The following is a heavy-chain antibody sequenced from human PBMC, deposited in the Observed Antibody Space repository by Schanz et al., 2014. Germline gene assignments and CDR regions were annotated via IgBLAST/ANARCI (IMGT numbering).Heavy chain of an antibody. D-gene: IGHD4-4*01. V-gene: IGHV1-2*02. CDR3: ARRGPNCSNNACYHGWFDP. CDR1: GYTFTGYY. J-gene: IGHJ5*02. CDR2: INPLSGAT. Sequence: QVLLVQSWAEVKQPGASVKVSCKASGYTFTGYYIHWVRQAPGQGFEWMGWINPLSGATDYAPTFQGRVSMTRDTSISTAYMEVTRLVSSDTAVYYCARRGPNCSNNACYHGWFDPWGQGTLVTVSS.